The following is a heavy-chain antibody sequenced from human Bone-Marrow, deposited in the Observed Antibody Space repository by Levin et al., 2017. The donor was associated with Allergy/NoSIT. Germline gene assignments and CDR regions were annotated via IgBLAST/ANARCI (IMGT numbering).Heavy chain of an antibody. V-gene: IGHV1-2*02. D-gene: IGHD4-11*01. CDR1: GYTFTGDY. J-gene: IGHJ4*02. Sequence: ASVKVSCKASGYTFTGDYLHWVRQAPGQGLEWMGWINPNSGDTQYAQSFQGRVTMTRDTSISTAYMELSRLTSDDTAVYYCAREWTTIKGYFDCWGQGTLVTVSS. CDR3: AREWTTIKGYFDC. CDR2: INPNSGDT.